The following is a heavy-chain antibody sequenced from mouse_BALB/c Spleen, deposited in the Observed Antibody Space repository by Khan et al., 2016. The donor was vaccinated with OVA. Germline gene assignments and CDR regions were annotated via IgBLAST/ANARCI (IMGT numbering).Heavy chain of an antibody. CDR1: GYSITSNYA. CDR2: ISYSGRT. Sequence: EVQLQESGPGLVKPSQSLSLTCTVTGYSITSNYAWNWIRQFPGNKLEWMGYISYSGRTSYIPSLKSRISITRDTSKNQFFLQLNSVTTEDTATYYCARGNYYGYAMDYWGHGTSVPVSS. CDR3: ARGNYYGYAMDY. J-gene: IGHJ4*01. D-gene: IGHD1-1*01. V-gene: IGHV3-2*02.